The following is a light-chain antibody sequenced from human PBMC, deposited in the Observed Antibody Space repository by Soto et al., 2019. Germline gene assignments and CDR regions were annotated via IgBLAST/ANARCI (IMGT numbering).Light chain of an antibody. J-gene: IGLJ1*01. CDR1: SSDVGGEIY. Sequence: QSALTQPASVSGSPGQSITISCTGTSSDVGGEIYVSCYQQNTRRAPKLMIYDVSNRPSGVSNRFSGSKSGNTASLTISGLQAEDEADYYCSSYSTASTLVFGSGTKVTVL. CDR2: DVS. CDR3: SSYSTASTLV. V-gene: IGLV2-14*03.